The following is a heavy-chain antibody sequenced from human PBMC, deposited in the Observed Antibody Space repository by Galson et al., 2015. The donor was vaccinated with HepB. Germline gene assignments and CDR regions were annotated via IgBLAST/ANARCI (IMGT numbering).Heavy chain of an antibody. Sequence: QSGAEVKKPGESLRISCKGSGYTFTNNWIQWVRQMPGKGLEWMGKIDPSDSYTKYSPSFQGHVTISVDKSISTAYLQWSSLRASDTAMYYCAGRFGYSSGYDYWGQGPLVTVSS. V-gene: IGHV5-10-1*01. D-gene: IGHD3-22*01. CDR2: IDPSDSYT. CDR3: AGRFGYSSGYDY. J-gene: IGHJ4*02. CDR1: GYTFTNNW.